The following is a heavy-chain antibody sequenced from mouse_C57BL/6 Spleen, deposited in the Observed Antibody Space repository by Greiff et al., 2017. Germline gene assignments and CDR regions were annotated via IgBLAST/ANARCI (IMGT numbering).Heavy chain of an antibody. CDR3: ARHHKLRGEFAY. V-gene: IGHV5-15*01. Sequence: DVKLVESGGGLVQPGGSLKLSCAASGFTFSDYGMAWVRQAPRKGPEWVAFISNLAYSIYYADTVTGRFTISRENAKNTLYLEMSSLRSEDTAMYYCARHHKLRGEFAYWGQGTLVTVSA. CDR1: GFTFSDYG. D-gene: IGHD2-4*01. J-gene: IGHJ3*01. CDR2: ISNLAYSI.